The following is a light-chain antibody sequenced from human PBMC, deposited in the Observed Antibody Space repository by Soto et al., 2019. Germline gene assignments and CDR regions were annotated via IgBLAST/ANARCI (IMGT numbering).Light chain of an antibody. CDR1: QDIGDY. V-gene: IGKV1-27*01. Sequence: DIQMTQSPASLSASVGDRVTITCRASQDIGDYLAWYQQKPGKVPKVLIYEASTLQSGVPSRFSGSGSGTVFTLPISGLQPEDVATYYCQMYNSAPQITFCGGTKVEIK. CDR3: QMYNSAPQIT. J-gene: IGKJ4*01. CDR2: EAS.